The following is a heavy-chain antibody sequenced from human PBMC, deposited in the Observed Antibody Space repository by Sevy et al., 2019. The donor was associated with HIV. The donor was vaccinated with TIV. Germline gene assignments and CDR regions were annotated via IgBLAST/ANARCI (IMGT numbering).Heavy chain of an antibody. CDR3: ARDNLLPIMVSMVRGALSFYFDY. Sequence: GGSLRLSCAASGFNFNDYGMHWVRQAPGKGLEWVAVTWYDGINRFYGDSVKGRFTISRDNSKNTLYLQMDRLRVEDTAVYYCARDNLLPIMVSMVRGALSFYFDYWGQGTLVTVSS. CDR2: TWYDGINR. D-gene: IGHD3-10*01. V-gene: IGHV3-33*01. J-gene: IGHJ4*02. CDR1: GFNFNDYG.